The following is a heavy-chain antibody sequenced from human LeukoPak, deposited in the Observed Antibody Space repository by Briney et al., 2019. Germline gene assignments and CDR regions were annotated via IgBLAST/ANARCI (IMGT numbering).Heavy chain of an antibody. CDR2: IYTSGTT. V-gene: IGHV4-4*07. CDR3: ARGGYGQDFDY. CDR1: GGSISSYY. Sequence: SETLSLTCTVSGGSISSYYWSWIRQPAGKGLEWIGRIYTSGTTNYNPSLKSQVTMSVDTSKNPFSLKLSSVTAADTAVYYCARGGYGQDFDYWGQGTLVTVSS. J-gene: IGHJ4*02. D-gene: IGHD5-18*01.